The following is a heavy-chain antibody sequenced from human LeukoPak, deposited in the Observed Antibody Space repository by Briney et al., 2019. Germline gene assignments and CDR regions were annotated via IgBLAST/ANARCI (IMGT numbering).Heavy chain of an antibody. V-gene: IGHV4-34*01. J-gene: IGHJ4*02. CDR2: INQSGST. D-gene: IGHD3-3*01. Sequence: GSLRLSCAASGFTFSNAWMSWIRQPPGKGLEWIGEINQSGSTNYNPSLKSRVTISIDTSKNQFSLKLSSVTAADTAVYYCARDVGPTDDFWSGYYSDYWGQGTLVTVSS. CDR3: ARDVGPTDDFWSGYYSDY. CDR1: GFTFSNAW.